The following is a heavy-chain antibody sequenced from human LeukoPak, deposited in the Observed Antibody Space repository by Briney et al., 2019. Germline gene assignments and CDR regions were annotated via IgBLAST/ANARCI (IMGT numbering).Heavy chain of an antibody. Sequence: GGSLRLSCAASVFTFSSYCMHWVRQAPCKGQEWVAVMWYDGSNKYYADSVKGRFTISRDNSKNTLYLQMNSLRAEDTAVYYCARAGPPNYDFWSGYAANYYYYYGMDVWGQGTTVTVSS. J-gene: IGHJ6*02. CDR3: ARAGPPNYDFWSGYAANYYYYYGMDV. CDR1: VFTFSSYC. D-gene: IGHD3-3*01. V-gene: IGHV3-33*01. CDR2: MWYDGSNK.